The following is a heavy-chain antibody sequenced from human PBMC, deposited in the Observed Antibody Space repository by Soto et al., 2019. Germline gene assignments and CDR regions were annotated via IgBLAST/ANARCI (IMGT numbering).Heavy chain of an antibody. CDR2: IYHTGNA. J-gene: IGHJ4*02. V-gene: IGHV4-39*01. Sequence: SETLSLTCGVSGDSISNSRFYWAWIRQPPGEGLEWIGSIYHTGNAYYNPSLKSRVTISVDTSKNQFSLKVTSVTAADTAVYYCVRFCPPPDYDTLTISSDAFDYWGQGNLVTVSS. D-gene: IGHD3-9*01. CDR1: GDSISNSRFY. CDR3: VRFCPPPDYDTLTISSDAFDY.